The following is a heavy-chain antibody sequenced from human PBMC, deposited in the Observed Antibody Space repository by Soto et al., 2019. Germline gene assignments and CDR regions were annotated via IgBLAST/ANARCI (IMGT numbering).Heavy chain of an antibody. Sequence: EVQLLESGGGLVQPGGSLRLSCAASGFTFNNYAMIWVRQAPGKGLEWVSAISGGGDTTSYADSVKGRFTVSRDGSKNTLYLQMSSVRAEDTALYYCAKGRGGSGSLTPRVDFWGQGTLVTVSS. J-gene: IGHJ4*02. CDR1: GFTFNNYA. V-gene: IGHV3-23*01. D-gene: IGHD3-10*01. CDR3: AKGRGGSGSLTPRVDF. CDR2: ISGGGDTT.